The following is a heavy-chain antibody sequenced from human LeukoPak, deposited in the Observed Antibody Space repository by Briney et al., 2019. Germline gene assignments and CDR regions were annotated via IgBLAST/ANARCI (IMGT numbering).Heavy chain of an antibody. Sequence: PETVSLTCTVSGDSLSIYHWNWGREPPGRGLEWIGYMLSTGNTNYNPSLTSPVTMFVDPSNNQVALILRSVTAADTAVYFCARDKQHSYGRYFDHWGQGALVTVSS. J-gene: IGHJ4*02. D-gene: IGHD5-18*01. CDR2: MLSTGNT. CDR1: GDSLSIYH. CDR3: ARDKQHSYGRYFDH. V-gene: IGHV4-59*01.